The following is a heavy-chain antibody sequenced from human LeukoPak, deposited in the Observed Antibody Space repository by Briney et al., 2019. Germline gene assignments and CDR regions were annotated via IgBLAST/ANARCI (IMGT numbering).Heavy chain of an antibody. CDR1: GFTFSSYA. V-gene: IGHV3-7*01. D-gene: IGHD3-10*01. CDR2: IKQDGSEK. J-gene: IGHJ4*02. Sequence: GGSLRLSCTASGFTFSSYAMSWVRQAPGKGLEWVANIKQDGSEKYYVDSVKGRFTISRDNAKNSLYLQMNSLRAEDTAVYYCARLGYYGSGVYFDYWGQGTLVTVSS. CDR3: ARLGYYGSGVYFDY.